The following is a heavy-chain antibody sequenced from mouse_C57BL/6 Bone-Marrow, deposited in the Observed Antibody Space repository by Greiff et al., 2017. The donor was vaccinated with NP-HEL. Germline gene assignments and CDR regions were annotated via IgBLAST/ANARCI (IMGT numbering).Heavy chain of an antibody. CDR3: AREDGDWGAH. D-gene: IGHD2-13*01. CDR1: GYTFTDYY. V-gene: IGHV1-19*01. CDR2: INPYNGGT. J-gene: IGHJ3*01. Sequence: EVQLQQSGPVLVKPGASVKMSCKASGYTFTDYYMNWVKQSHGKSLEWIGVINPYNGGTSYNQKFKGKATLTVDKSSSTAYMELNSLTSEDSAVYYCAREDGDWGAHWGQGTLVTVSA.